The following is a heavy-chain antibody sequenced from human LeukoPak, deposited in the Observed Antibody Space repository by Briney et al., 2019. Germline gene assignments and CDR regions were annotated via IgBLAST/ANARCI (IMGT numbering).Heavy chain of an antibody. D-gene: IGHD1-26*01. CDR2: IYYSGST. Sequence: SETLSLTCTVSGGSISSYYWSWIRQPPGKGLEWIGYIYYSGSTNYNPSLKSRVTISVDTSKNQFSLKLSSATAADTAVYYCARDSGSYYRNDAFDIWGQGTMVTVSS. CDR3: ARDSGSYYRNDAFDI. V-gene: IGHV4-59*01. CDR1: GGSISSYY. J-gene: IGHJ3*02.